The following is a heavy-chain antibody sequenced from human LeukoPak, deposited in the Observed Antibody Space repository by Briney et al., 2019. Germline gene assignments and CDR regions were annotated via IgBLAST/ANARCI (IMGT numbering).Heavy chain of an antibody. CDR3: AKEQRYCSGGSCSWSFDF. J-gene: IGHJ4*02. Sequence: GGSLRLSCAASGFTFSSSAMSWVRQAPGKGLEWVSGISGSGGTTHYADSVKGRFTISRDNSKNTLYLQMNSLRAEDTALYYCAKEQRYCSGGSCSWSFDFWGQGTLVTVSS. CDR1: GFTFSSSA. CDR2: ISGSGGTT. D-gene: IGHD2-15*01. V-gene: IGHV3-23*01.